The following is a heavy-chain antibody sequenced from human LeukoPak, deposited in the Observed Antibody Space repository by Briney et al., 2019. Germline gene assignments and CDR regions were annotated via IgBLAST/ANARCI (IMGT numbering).Heavy chain of an antibody. D-gene: IGHD3-10*01. CDR2: IRYDGSNE. J-gene: IGHJ5*02. CDR3: AREGWFGELFETGNWFDP. V-gene: IGHV3-30*02. CDR1: GLAFRTYG. Sequence: PGGSLRLSFAASGLAFRTYGMHWVRQAPGKGLEWVSFIRYDGSNEYYADSVKGRFTISRDNSKNTLYLQMNSLRAEDTAVYYCAREGWFGELFETGNWFDPWGQGTLVTVSS.